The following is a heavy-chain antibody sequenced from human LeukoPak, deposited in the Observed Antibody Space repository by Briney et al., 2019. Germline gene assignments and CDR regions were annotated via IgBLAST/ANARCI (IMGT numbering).Heavy chain of an antibody. CDR1: GFTFGNYW. CDR2: IKQDGNEK. CDR3: ARARRDGNTGLAFDI. Sequence: PGGSLRLSCAGSGFTFGNYWMSWFRQTPGKGLEWVANIKQDGNEKFYVDSVRGRFNIFRENAKDSLYLQMNSVRAEDTAVYYCARARRDGNTGLAFDIWGQGTMVTVSS. V-gene: IGHV3-7*01. D-gene: IGHD5-24*01. J-gene: IGHJ3*02.